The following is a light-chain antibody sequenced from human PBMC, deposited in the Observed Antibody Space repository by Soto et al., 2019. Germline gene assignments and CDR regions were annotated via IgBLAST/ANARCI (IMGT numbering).Light chain of an antibody. CDR2: AAS. Sequence: DIQMTQSPASLSASVGDRVTTTCRASQSIRSNLYWYQQKPGKAPKLLIYAASSLQSGVPSRFSGSGSGTDFTLTITSLQPEDFATYFCQQSYNTPSTFGQGTKVDIK. V-gene: IGKV1-39*01. CDR3: QQSYNTPST. CDR1: QSIRSN. J-gene: IGKJ1*01.